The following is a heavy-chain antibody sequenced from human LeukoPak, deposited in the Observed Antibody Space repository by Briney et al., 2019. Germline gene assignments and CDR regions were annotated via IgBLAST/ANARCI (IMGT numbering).Heavy chain of an antibody. D-gene: IGHD2-21*02. CDR2: IYYSGTT. Sequence: SETLSLTCTVSGGSISSYYWSWIRQPPGKGLEWIGYIYYSGTTNYNPSLKSRVTISVDTSKNQFSLKLSSATAADTAVYYCARDHSDDFFDFWGQGALVTVSS. CDR3: ARDHSDDFFDF. CDR1: GGSISSYY. V-gene: IGHV4-59*01. J-gene: IGHJ4*02.